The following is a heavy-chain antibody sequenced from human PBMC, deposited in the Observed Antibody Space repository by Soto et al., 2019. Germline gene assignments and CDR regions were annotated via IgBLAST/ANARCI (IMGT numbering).Heavy chain of an antibody. Sequence: QVQLVESGGGVVQPGRSLRLSCAASGFAFSGYAMHWVRQAPGRGLEWVAVIWYDGSNKYYADSVKGRFTNSRDNSYNTLYLQMDSLRADDTALYYCARDRTVRYCDYWGQGTLVAVSS. CDR2: IWYDGSNK. D-gene: IGHD3-10*01. CDR1: GFAFSGYA. V-gene: IGHV3-33*01. J-gene: IGHJ4*02. CDR3: ARDRTVRYCDY.